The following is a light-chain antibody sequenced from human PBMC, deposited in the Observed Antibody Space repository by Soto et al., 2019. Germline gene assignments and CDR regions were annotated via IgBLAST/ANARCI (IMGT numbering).Light chain of an antibody. Sequence: EVVLARSPGSLSLSPGQRATLSCRVSQNIRSNYVAWFQQKPGQAPRLLIYGAINRASGIPDRFSGSGSGTEFTLTISSLEPEDFVVYYCQQYHSPPLTFGQGTKVDIK. J-gene: IGKJ1*01. CDR3: QQYHSPPLT. CDR1: QNIRSNY. V-gene: IGKV3-20*01. CDR2: GAI.